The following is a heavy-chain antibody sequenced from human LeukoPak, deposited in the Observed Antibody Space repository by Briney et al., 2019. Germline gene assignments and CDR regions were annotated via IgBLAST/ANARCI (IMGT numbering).Heavy chain of an antibody. CDR1: TFTFGDYW. D-gene: IGHD3-22*01. V-gene: IGHV3-7*01. CDR2: IKQDGSER. CDR3: ARDRLDEYSYGLTYYYDSSGYYLDY. Sequence: GGSLRLSCIASTFTFGDYWMSWVRQAPGKGLEWVAIIKQDGSERYYVDSVKGRFTISRDNAKNSLYLQVNSLRAEDTAVYYCARDRLDEYSYGLTYYYDSSGYYLDYWGQGTLVTVSS. J-gene: IGHJ4*02.